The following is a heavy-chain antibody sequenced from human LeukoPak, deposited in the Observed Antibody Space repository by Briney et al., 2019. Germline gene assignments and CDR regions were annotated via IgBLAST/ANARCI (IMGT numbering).Heavy chain of an antibody. V-gene: IGHV3-30*04. Sequence: GGSLRLSCAASGFTFSSYAMHWVRQAPGKGLEWVAVISYDGSNKYYADSVKGRFTISRDNSKNTLYLQTNSLRAEDTAVYYCARDVPYAVTGDYYYGMDVWGQGTTVTVSS. CDR3: ARDVPYAVTGDYYYGMDV. CDR1: GFTFSSYA. D-gene: IGHD4-17*01. CDR2: ISYDGSNK. J-gene: IGHJ6*02.